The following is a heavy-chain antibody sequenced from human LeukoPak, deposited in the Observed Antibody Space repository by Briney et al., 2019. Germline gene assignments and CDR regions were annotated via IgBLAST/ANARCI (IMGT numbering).Heavy chain of an antibody. V-gene: IGHV4-59*01. CDR3: ARGIRGCSYIFDY. J-gene: IGHJ4*02. Sequence: SETLSLTCTVSGGSISSYYWSWIRQPPGKGLEWIGYIYYSGSTNYNPSLKSRVTISVDTSKNQFSLKLSSVTAADTAVYYCARGIRGCSYIFDYWGQGTLVTVSS. CDR1: GGSISSYY. D-gene: IGHD5-18*01. CDR2: IYYSGST.